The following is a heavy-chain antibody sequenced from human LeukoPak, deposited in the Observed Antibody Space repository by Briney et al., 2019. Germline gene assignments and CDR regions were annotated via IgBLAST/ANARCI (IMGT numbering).Heavy chain of an antibody. V-gene: IGHV4-34*01. Sequence: PSETLSLTCAVYGGSFSSYYWSWIRQPPGKGLEWIGEINHSGSTNYNPSLKSRVTISVDTSKNQFSLKLSSVTAADTAVYYCASRGYSSGWFEDYWGQGTLVTVSS. D-gene: IGHD6-19*01. CDR3: ASRGYSSGWFEDY. J-gene: IGHJ4*02. CDR2: INHSGST. CDR1: GGSFSSYY.